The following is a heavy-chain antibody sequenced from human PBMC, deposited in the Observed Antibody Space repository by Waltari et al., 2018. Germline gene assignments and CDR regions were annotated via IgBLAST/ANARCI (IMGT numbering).Heavy chain of an antibody. CDR3: ARGSNWNYRGAFDI. J-gene: IGHJ3*02. CDR1: GYSISSGYY. V-gene: IGHV4-38-2*01. CDR2: IYHSGST. Sequence: QVQLQESGPGLVKPSETLSLTCAVSGYSISSGYYWGWIRQPPGKGLEWIGSIYHSGSTYYNPSLKSRVTISVDTSKNQCSLKLSSVTAADTAVYYCARGSNWNYRGAFDIWGQGTMVTVSS. D-gene: IGHD1-7*01.